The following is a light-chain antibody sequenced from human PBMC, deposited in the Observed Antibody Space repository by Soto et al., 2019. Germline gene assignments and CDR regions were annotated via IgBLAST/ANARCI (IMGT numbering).Light chain of an antibody. Sequence: QSVLTQPPSASGSPGQSVTISCTGTSSDVGGYNYVSWYQQHPGKAPKLMIYEVSTRPSGVPDRFSGSKSGNTASLTVSGLQAEDEADYYCSSYAGSNNWMFGGGTQLTVL. CDR3: SSYAGSNNWM. CDR2: EVS. CDR1: SSDVGGYNY. V-gene: IGLV2-8*01. J-gene: IGLJ3*02.